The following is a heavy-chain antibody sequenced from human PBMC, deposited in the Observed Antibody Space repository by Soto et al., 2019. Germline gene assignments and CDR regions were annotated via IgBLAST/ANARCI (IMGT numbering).Heavy chain of an antibody. CDR1: GGTFSSYA. D-gene: IGHD6-6*01. Sequence: SVKVSCKASGGTFSSYAISWVRQAPGQGLEWMGGIIPIFGTANYAQKFQGRVTITADESTSTAYMELSSLRSEDTAVYYCAREKDHIAARPFNYYYYGMDVWGQGTTVTVSS. V-gene: IGHV1-69*13. CDR3: AREKDHIAARPFNYYYYGMDV. J-gene: IGHJ6*02. CDR2: IIPIFGTA.